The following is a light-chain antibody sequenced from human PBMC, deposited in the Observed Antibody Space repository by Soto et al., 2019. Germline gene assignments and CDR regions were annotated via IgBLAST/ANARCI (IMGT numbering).Light chain of an antibody. CDR2: DAS. Sequence: EIWLTQSPATLSLSPGERVTLSCRASQSVDTYLAWYQQKTGQAPRLLIYDASNRATGSPARFSGSGSGTEFTLTISSLEPEDFALYYCQERSNWPPRYTFGQGTRLEIK. CDR1: QSVDTY. V-gene: IGKV3-11*01. J-gene: IGKJ2*01. CDR3: QERSNWPPRYT.